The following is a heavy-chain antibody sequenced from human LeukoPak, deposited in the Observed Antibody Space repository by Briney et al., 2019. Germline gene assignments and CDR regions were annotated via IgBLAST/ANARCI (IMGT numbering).Heavy chain of an antibody. CDR1: GFTVSSNY. D-gene: IGHD2-8*01. Sequence: HPGGSLRLSCAASGFTVSSNYMSWVRQAPGKGLEWVSVIYRDGTTFYANSVKGRFTISRDNSKNTLYLQMNTLRAKDTALYYCARDMGCTSTACRNNWFDPWGQGTLVTVSS. CDR2: IYRDGTT. J-gene: IGHJ5*02. V-gene: IGHV3-53*01. CDR3: ARDMGCTSTACRNNWFDP.